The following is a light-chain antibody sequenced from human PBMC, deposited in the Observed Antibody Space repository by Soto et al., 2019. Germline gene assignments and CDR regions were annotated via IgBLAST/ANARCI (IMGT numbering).Light chain of an antibody. CDR2: DVS. V-gene: IGLV2-14*03. CDR1: INDVGAYHS. Sequence: QSALTQPASVSGSPGQSFTIYCTGTINDVGAYHSVSWYQQHPGKAPKLIIFDVSNRPSGVSNRFSGSKSGNTASLTISVLQAEDEADYYCSSFTDTGTVMFGGGTKVTVL. J-gene: IGLJ3*02. CDR3: SSFTDTGTVM.